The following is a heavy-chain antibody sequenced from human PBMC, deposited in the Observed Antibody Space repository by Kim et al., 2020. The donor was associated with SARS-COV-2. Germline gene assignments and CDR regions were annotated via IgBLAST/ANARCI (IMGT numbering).Heavy chain of an antibody. D-gene: IGHD3-10*01. CDR1: GYTFTSYA. J-gene: IGHJ4*02. CDR2: INAGDGDT. CDR3: ARPYGSENYYPFDY. V-gene: IGHV1-3*01. Sequence: ASVKVSCKASGYTFTSYAVHWVRQAPGQSLEWMGRINAGDGDTKYSQKFQGRVTIARDTSASTSYMELSGLTSEDTAVYYCARPYGSENYYPFDYWGQGTLVPVSS.